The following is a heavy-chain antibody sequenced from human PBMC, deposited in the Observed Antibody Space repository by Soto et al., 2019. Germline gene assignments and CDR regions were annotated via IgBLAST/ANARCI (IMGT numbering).Heavy chain of an antibody. CDR2: INPNSGGT. J-gene: IGHJ3*02. D-gene: IGHD1-26*01. CDR1: GYTFTGYY. CDR3: ARVRRYFVGATTLVSGGSAFDI. V-gene: IGHV1-2*02. Sequence: ASVKVSCKASGYTFTGYYIHWVRQAPGQGLEWMGWINPNSGGTNYAQKFQGTVTVTRDASTSTAYMELSRLISEDTAVYYCARVRRYFVGATTLVSGGSAFDIWGQGKMVTVS.